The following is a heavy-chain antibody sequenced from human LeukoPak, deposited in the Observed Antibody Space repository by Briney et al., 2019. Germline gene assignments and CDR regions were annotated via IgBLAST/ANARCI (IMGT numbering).Heavy chain of an antibody. CDR3: ARGKHIGGYYLFDS. D-gene: IGHD3-22*01. V-gene: IGHV4-59*02. Sequence: TSETLSLTCGVSGGSVSSTNWWTWIRQPPGKGLEWIGYIYYSGSTNYNPSLKSRVTISVDTSKNQFSLKLSSVTAADTAVYYCARGKHIGGYYLFDSWGQGSLVTVSS. CDR2: IYYSGST. J-gene: IGHJ4*02. CDR1: GGSVSSTNW.